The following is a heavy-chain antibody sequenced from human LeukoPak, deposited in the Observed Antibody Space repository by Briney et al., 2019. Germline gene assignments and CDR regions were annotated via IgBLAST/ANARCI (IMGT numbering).Heavy chain of an antibody. CDR1: GYTFTSYD. CDR3: ATGYYDILTGYYKLPYFDY. CDR2: IIPIFGTA. J-gene: IGHJ4*02. Sequence: SVKVSCKASGYTFTSYDINWVRQATGQGLEWMGGIIPIFGTANYAQKFQGRVTITADESTSTAYMELSSLRSEDTAVYYCATGYYDILTGYYKLPYFDYWGQGTLVTVSS. V-gene: IGHV1-69*13. D-gene: IGHD3-9*01.